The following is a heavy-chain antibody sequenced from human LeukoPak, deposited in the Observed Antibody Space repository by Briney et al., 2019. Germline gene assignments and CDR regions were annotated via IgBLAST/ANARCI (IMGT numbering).Heavy chain of an antibody. CDR1: GGSISSYY. Sequence: SSETLSLTCTVSGGSISSYYWSWIRQPPGKGLEWIGYIYYSGSTNYNPSLKSRVTMSVDTSKNQFSLKLSSVTAADTAVYYCARDEVVVVPAATPYYYGMDVWGQGTTVTVSS. V-gene: IGHV4-59*12. CDR3: ARDEVVVVPAATPYYYGMDV. J-gene: IGHJ6*02. CDR2: IYYSGST. D-gene: IGHD2-2*01.